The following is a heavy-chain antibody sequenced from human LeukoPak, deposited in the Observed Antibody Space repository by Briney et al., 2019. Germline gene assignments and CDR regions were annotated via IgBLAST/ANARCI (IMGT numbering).Heavy chain of an antibody. CDR2: IKSKTGGGTT. CDR1: GFTFSNAW. CDR3: TTSFYRYGPTY. V-gene: IGHV3-15*01. D-gene: IGHD5-18*01. Sequence: GGSLRLSCAASGFTFSNAWMSWVRQAPGKGLEWVGGIKSKTGGGTTDYAAHVKGRFTISRDDSKNTLYLQMNSLKTEVTAVYYCTTSFYRYGPTYWGQGTLVTVSS. J-gene: IGHJ4*02.